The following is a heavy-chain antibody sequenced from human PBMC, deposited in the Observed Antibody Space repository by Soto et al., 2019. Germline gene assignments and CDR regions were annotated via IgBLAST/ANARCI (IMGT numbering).Heavy chain of an antibody. V-gene: IGHV1-18*01. CDR1: GYTFFNYG. D-gene: IGHD6-13*01. Sequence: QVQLVQSGTEVKNPGASLQVSCKASGYTFFNYGITWVRQAPGQGLEWMGWISAYNGNRNYGQKFQGRVTMTTDTSTSTAYMELKALRSDDTAVYFCARSPIAETGGLDYWGQGTLVTVSS. CDR2: ISAYNGNR. CDR3: ARSPIAETGGLDY. J-gene: IGHJ4*02.